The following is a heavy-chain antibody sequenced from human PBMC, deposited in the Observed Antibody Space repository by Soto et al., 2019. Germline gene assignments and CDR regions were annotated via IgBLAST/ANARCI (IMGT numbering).Heavy chain of an antibody. D-gene: IGHD5-12*01. Sequence: SVKVSCKTSGYAFTAFYIHWVRQAPGQGLEWMGGIIPIFGTANYAQKFQGRVTITADESTSTAYMELSSLRSEDTAVYYCARDGYTRHDAFDIWGQGTMVTVSS. CDR1: GYAFTAFY. CDR3: ARDGYTRHDAFDI. CDR2: IIPIFGTA. J-gene: IGHJ3*02. V-gene: IGHV1-69*13.